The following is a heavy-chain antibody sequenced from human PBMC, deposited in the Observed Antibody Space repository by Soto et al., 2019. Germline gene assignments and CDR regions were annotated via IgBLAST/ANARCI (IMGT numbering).Heavy chain of an antibody. D-gene: IGHD6-19*01. CDR2: INSDGSST. J-gene: IGHJ4*02. Sequence: EVQLVESGGGLVQPGGSLRVSCAASGFTFSSYWMHWVRQAPGKGLVWVSRINSDGSSTSYADSVKGRFTISRDNAKNTLYLQRNSLRAEDTAIYYCARRGAVAGIHYWGQGTLVTVS. CDR3: ARRGAVAGIHY. CDR1: GFTFSSYW. V-gene: IGHV3-74*01.